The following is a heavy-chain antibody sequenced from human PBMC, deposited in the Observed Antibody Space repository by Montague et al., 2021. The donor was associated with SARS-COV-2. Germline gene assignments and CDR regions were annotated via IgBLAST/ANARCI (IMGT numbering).Heavy chain of an antibody. CDR3: ARTTTRMLYSENAFDI. V-gene: IGHV6-1*01. D-gene: IGHD2-15*01. Sequence: CAISGDSVSSNTATWNWIGQSPSRGLEWLGRTYYRSKWYHDYAISLKSRITINPDTSKNQFSPQLSSVAPEDTAVFYCARTTTRMLYSENAFDIWGQGTMVTVSS. J-gene: IGHJ3*02. CDR2: TYYRSKWYH. CDR1: GDSVSSNTAT.